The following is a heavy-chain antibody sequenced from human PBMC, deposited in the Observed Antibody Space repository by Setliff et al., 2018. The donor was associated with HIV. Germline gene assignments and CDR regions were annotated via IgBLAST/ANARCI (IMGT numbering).Heavy chain of an antibody. J-gene: IGHJ5*02. CDR2: IYSNGNT. CDR3: ARQIWNESPGYGFDP. V-gene: IGHV4-61*02. D-gene: IGHD3-22*01. Sequence: KTSETLSLTCTVSGGSISSRSYYWSWLRQPAGKGLEWIGRIYSNGNTDYNPSLKSRVTISEDTSKNQFSLKVNSVTAADTAVYYCARQIWNESPGYGFDPWGQGTLVTAPQ. CDR1: GGSISSRSYY.